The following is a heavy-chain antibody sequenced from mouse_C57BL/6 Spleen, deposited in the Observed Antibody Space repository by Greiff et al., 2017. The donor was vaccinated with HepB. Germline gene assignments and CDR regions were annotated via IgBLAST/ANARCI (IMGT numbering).Heavy chain of an antibody. D-gene: IGHD1-1*01. Sequence: EVQLVESGGGLVQPGGSLSLSCAASGFTFTDYYMSWVRQPPGKALEWLGFIRNKANGYTTEYSASVKGRFTISRDNSQSILYLQMNALRAEDSATYYCARFTTVVANFDYWGQGTTLTVSS. CDR3: ARFTTVVANFDY. CDR2: IRNKANGYTT. CDR1: GFTFTDYY. V-gene: IGHV7-3*01. J-gene: IGHJ2*01.